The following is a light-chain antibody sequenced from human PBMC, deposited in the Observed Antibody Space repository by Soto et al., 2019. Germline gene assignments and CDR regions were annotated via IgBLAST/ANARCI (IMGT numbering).Light chain of an antibody. J-gene: IGKJ1*01. V-gene: IGKV1-5*03. CDR3: QHYNSYSEA. Sequence: DIQMTQSPSTLSGSVGDRVTITCRASQTISSWLAWYQQKPGKAPKLLIYKACTLKSGVPSRFSGSGSGTEFTLTISSLQPNDFATYYCQHYNSYSEAFGQGTKVELK. CDR1: QTISSW. CDR2: KAC.